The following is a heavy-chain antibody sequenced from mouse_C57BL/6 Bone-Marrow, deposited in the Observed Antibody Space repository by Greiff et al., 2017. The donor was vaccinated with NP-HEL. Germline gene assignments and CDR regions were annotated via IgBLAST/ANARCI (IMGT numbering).Heavy chain of an antibody. D-gene: IGHD2-4*01. CDR3: ARSGCDYDEGLYWYFDV. V-gene: IGHV1-26*01. Sequence: EVQLQQSGPELVKPGASVKISCKASGYTFTDYYMNWVKQSHGKSLEWIGDINPNNGGTSYNQKFKGKATLTVDKSSSTAYMELRSLTSEDSAVYYCARSGCDYDEGLYWYFDVWGTGTTVTVSS. CDR2: INPNNGGT. J-gene: IGHJ1*03. CDR1: GYTFTDYY.